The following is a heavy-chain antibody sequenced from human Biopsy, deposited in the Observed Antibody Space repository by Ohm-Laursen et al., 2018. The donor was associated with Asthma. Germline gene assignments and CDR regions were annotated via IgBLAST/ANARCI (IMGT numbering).Heavy chain of an antibody. Sequence: SLRLSCAASGFAVSRGYMFWVRQAPGKGLEWVSVIYSGGTSHTADSVRGRFTISRDYSKNTLYLQMHSLRAEDTAAYYCARGDSSNWSHYYFDYWGQGTLVTVSS. CDR2: IYSGGTS. D-gene: IGHD3-22*01. CDR1: GFAVSRGY. V-gene: IGHV3-53*01. J-gene: IGHJ4*02. CDR3: ARGDSSNWSHYYFDY.